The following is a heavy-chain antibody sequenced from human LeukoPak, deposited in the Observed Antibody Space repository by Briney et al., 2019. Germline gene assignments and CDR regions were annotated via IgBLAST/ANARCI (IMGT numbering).Heavy chain of an antibody. J-gene: IGHJ3*02. V-gene: IGHV3-21*01. Sequence: PGGSLRLSCAASGFTFSSYSMNWVRQAPGKGLEWVSSISSSSSYIYYADSVKGRFTISRDNAKNSLYLQMNSLRAEDTAVYYCARAEFGELLDDAFDIWGQGTMVTVSS. CDR1: GFTFSSYS. D-gene: IGHD3-10*01. CDR3: ARAEFGELLDDAFDI. CDR2: ISSSSSYI.